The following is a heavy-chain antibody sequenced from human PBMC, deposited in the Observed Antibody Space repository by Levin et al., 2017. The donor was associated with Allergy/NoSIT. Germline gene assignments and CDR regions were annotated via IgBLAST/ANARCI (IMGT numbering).Heavy chain of an antibody. D-gene: IGHD5-12*01. Sequence: GGSLRLSCAASGFTFSSYGMHWVRQAPGKGLEWVAVIWDDGYKKYYSYSFKGRFTISRDNSKNTLYLQMNSLRAEDTAVYYCARVLRFYYYYYMDVWGKGTTVTVSS. V-gene: IGHV3-33*01. CDR2: IWDDGYKK. J-gene: IGHJ6*03. CDR3: ARVLRFYYYYYMDV. CDR1: GFTFSSYG.